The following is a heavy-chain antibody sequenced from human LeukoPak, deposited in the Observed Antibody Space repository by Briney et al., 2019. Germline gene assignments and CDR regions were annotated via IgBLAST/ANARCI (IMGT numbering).Heavy chain of an antibody. Sequence: GVSLRLSCAVSGFTVSDNYINWVRQAPGKGLEWVSVIYIGGTTYYTDSVKGRFIISRDNSKNTVYLQMNSLRAEDTAVYYCAGGYRAYDYLDYWGQGTLVTVSS. CDR3: AGGYRAYDYLDY. CDR1: GFTVSDNY. V-gene: IGHV3-66*01. D-gene: IGHD5-12*01. CDR2: IYIGGTT. J-gene: IGHJ4*02.